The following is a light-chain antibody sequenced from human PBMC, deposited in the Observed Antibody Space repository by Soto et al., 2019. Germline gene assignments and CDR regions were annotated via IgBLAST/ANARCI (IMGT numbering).Light chain of an antibody. J-gene: IGKJ4*01. CDR3: QQYNNWPLT. CDR2: GAS. CDR1: QTVSTN. Sequence: EIVMTQSPVTLSVSPGERATLSCRASQTVSTNLAWYQQKPGQAPRLLIYGASTRATGFPATFSGSGSGTEFTLTISSLQSEDFAVYYCQQYNNWPLTFGGGTKVDIK. V-gene: IGKV3-15*01.